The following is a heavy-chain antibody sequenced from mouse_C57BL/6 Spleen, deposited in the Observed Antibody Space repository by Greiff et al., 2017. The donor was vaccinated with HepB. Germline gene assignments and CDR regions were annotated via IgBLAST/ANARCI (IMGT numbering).Heavy chain of an antibody. CDR2: IFPGSGST. CDR1: GYTFTSHC. D-gene: IGHD1-1*01. V-gene: IGHV1-56*01. CDR3: GRAYYYGSSYGAMDY. Sequence: VQLQQSGPELVRPGASVKISCKAPGYTFTSHCMQWVSQRPGQGLEWIGEIFPGSGSTYYNEKFKGKATLTVDTSSSTAYMQLSSLTSEDSAVYFGGRAYYYGSSYGAMDYWGQGTSVTVSS. J-gene: IGHJ4*01.